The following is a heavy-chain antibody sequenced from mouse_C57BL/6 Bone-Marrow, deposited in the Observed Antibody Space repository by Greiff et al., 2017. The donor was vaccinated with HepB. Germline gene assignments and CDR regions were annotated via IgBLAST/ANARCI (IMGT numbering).Heavy chain of an antibody. D-gene: IGHD2-4*01. V-gene: IGHV10-1*01. CDR1: GFSFNTYA. CDR2: IRSKSNNYAT. CDR3: VRHIDYDPAY. J-gene: IGHJ3*01. Sequence: EVQGVESGGGLVQPKGSLKLSCAASGFSFNTYAMNWVRQAPGKGLDWVARIRSKSNNYATYYADSVKDRLTISRDDSESMLYLQMNNLKTEDTAMYYCVRHIDYDPAYWGQGTLVTVSA.